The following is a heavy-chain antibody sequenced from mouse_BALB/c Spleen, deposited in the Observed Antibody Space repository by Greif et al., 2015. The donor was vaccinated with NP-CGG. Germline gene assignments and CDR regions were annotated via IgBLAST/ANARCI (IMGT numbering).Heavy chain of an antibody. D-gene: IGHD2-1*01. CDR1: GFTFTDYY. Sequence: EVKVVESGGGLVQPGGSLRLSCATSGFTFTDYYMSWVRQPPGKALEWLGFIRNKANGYTTEYSASVKGRFTISRDNSQSILYLQMNTLRAEDSATYYCARDHGNYVFAYWGQGTLVTVSA. V-gene: IGHV7-3*02. CDR3: ARDHGNYVFAY. J-gene: IGHJ3*01. CDR2: IRNKANGYTT.